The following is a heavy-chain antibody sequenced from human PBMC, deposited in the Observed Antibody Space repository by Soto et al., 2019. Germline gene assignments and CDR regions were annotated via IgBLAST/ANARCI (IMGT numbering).Heavy chain of an antibody. CDR1: GFTFSSYG. D-gene: IGHD6-13*01. CDR3: ARSSRYSRVSDAFDI. V-gene: IGHV3-33*01. Sequence: GGSLRLSCAASGFTFSSYGMHWVRQAPGKGLEWVAVIWYDGSNKYYADSVKGRFTISRDNSKNTLYLQMNSLRAEDTAVYYCARSSRYSRVSDAFDIWGQGTMVTVSS. J-gene: IGHJ3*02. CDR2: IWYDGSNK.